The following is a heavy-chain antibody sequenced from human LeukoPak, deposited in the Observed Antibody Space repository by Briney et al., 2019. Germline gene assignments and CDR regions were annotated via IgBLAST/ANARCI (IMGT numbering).Heavy chain of an antibody. D-gene: IGHD4-17*01. CDR3: ASRACGDYGFDY. CDR1: GFTFSTYS. J-gene: IGHJ4*02. Sequence: GGSLRLSCAASGFTFSTYSMNWVRQAPGKGLEWVSYISSSSSTMFYADSVKGRFTISRDNAKNSLFLQMNSLRDEDTAVYYCASRACGDYGFDYWGQGTLVTVSS. CDR2: ISSSSSTM. V-gene: IGHV3-48*02.